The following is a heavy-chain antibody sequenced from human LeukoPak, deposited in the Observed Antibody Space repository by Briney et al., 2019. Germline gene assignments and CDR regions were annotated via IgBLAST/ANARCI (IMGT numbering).Heavy chain of an antibody. CDR2: IIPIFGTA. V-gene: IGHV1-69*13. D-gene: IGHD6-19*01. CDR1: GGTFSSYA. J-gene: IGHJ4*02. CDR3: ARGPRIAVADIDY. Sequence: SVKVSCKASGGTFSSYAISWVRQAPGQGLEWMGGIIPIFGTANYAQKFHGRVTITADESTSTAYLELSSLRSEDTAVYYCARGPRIAVADIDYWGQGTLVTVSS.